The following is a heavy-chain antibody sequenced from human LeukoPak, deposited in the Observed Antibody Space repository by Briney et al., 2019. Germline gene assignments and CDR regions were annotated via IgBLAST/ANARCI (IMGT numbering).Heavy chain of an antibody. CDR2: MNPNSGNT. CDR3: ARLQLVHYYYYMDV. Sequence: GASVKVSCKASGYTSTSYDINWVRQATGQGLEWMGWMNPNSGNTGYAQKFQGRVTMTRNTSISTAYMELSSLRSEDTAVYYCARLQLVHYYYYMDVWGKGTTVTVSS. J-gene: IGHJ6*03. CDR1: GYTSTSYD. D-gene: IGHD6-6*01. V-gene: IGHV1-8*01.